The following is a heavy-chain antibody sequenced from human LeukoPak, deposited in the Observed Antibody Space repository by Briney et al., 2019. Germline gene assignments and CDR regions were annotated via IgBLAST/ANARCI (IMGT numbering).Heavy chain of an antibody. D-gene: IGHD3-22*01. J-gene: IGHJ4*02. CDR2: IYTSGST. CDR1: GGSISSYY. CDR3: ARDSYYYGSSGYYYVDYFDY. Sequence: SETLSLTCTVSGGSISSYYWSWIRQPAGKGLEWIGRIYTSGSTNYSPSLKSRVTMSVDTSKNQFSLKLSSVTAADTAVYYCARDSYYYGSSGYYYVDYFDYWGQGTLVTVSS. V-gene: IGHV4-4*07.